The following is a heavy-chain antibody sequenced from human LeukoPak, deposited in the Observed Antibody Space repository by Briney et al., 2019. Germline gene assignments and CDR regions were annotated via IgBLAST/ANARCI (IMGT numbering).Heavy chain of an antibody. CDR3: ARIYGGNSRGFDY. V-gene: IGHV3-21*01. Sequence: GGSLRLSCAVSGFTFSTYSMTWGRQAPGKGLEWVSSITASSSYIYYADSVKGRFTISRDNAKNSLYLQMSSLRAEDTAVYYCARIYGGNSRGFDYWGQGALVTVSS. D-gene: IGHD4-23*01. CDR2: ITASSSYI. CDR1: GFTFSTYS. J-gene: IGHJ4*02.